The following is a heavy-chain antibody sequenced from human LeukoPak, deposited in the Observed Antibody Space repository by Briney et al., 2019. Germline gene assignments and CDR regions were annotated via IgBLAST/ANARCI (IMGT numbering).Heavy chain of an antibody. V-gene: IGHV1-46*01. CDR1: GYTFTNFY. CDR3: AGYNGALEAYDY. D-gene: IGHD1-1*01. J-gene: IGHJ4*02. Sequence: ASVKVSCKSSGYTFTNFYFHWVRQAPGQGLEWMGMINPSGGTTSYAQKFQGRVTMTRDTSTSTVYMELSSLRSEDTAVYYFAGYNGALEAYDYWGQGTLVTVSS. CDR2: INPSGGTT.